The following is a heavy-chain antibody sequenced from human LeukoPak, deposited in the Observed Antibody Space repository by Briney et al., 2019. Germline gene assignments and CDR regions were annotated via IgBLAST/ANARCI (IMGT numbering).Heavy chain of an antibody. D-gene: IGHD4-23*01. Sequence: SVKVSCKASGYTFTSYGISWVRQAPGQGLEWMGGIIPIFGTANYAQKFQGRVTITADESTSTAYMELSSLRSEDTAVYYCAREGGGDYGGNYFDYWGQGTLVTVSS. V-gene: IGHV1-69*13. CDR2: IIPIFGTA. J-gene: IGHJ4*02. CDR1: GYTFTSYG. CDR3: AREGGGDYGGNYFDY.